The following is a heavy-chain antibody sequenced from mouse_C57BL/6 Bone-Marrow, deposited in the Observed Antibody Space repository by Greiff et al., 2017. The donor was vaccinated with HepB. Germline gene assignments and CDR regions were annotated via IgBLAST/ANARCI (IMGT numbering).Heavy chain of an antibody. D-gene: IGHD1-1*01. J-gene: IGHJ2*01. CDR3: ARRGYYDGDYFDY. CDR2: IYPGSGNT. Sequence: VQLQQSGPELVKPGASVKISCKASGYSFTSYYIHWVKQRPGQGLEWIGWIYPGSGNTNDTEKFKGKATLTADTSSSTAYLQLSSLTSEDSAVYYCARRGYYDGDYFDYWGQGTTLTVSS. CDR1: GYSFTSYY. V-gene: IGHV1-66*01.